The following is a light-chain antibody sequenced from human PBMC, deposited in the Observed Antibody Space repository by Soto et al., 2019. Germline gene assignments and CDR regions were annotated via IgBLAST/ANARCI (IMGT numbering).Light chain of an antibody. Sequence: QSALTQPPSVSGSPGQSVTISYTGTISDVGSYTRVSWYQLPPGTAPKVLIYDVTNRPSGVPDRFSGSQSGKTASLTISGLQAEDEADYYCSLYTSSSTYVFGTGTKLTVL. CDR1: ISDVGSYTR. CDR2: DVT. CDR3: SLYTSSSTYV. V-gene: IGLV2-18*01. J-gene: IGLJ1*01.